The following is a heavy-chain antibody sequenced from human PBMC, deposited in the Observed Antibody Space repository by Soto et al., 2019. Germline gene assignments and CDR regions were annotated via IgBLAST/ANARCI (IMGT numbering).Heavy chain of an antibody. J-gene: IGHJ4*02. Sequence: SETLSLTCTVSADSSSFSNDYWGWIRQPPGKGLQWIGSSSYNGGTFYNPSLKGRVAMSVDASKKLCSLQVTAVTAADTAVYYCVRHRIEVVWRGFDSWGQGSPVTVSS. V-gene: IGHV4-39*01. CDR3: VRHRIEVVWRGFDS. CDR1: ADSSSFSNDY. D-gene: IGHD1-1*01. CDR2: SSYNGGT.